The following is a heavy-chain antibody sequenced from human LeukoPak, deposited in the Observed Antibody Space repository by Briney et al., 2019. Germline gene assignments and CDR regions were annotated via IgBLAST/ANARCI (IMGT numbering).Heavy chain of an antibody. V-gene: IGHV3-74*01. CDR2: ITNDGSST. D-gene: IGHD4-17*01. CDR1: GLTFSSHW. CDR3: ARHKENYGDSCLDDD. Sequence: GGSLRLSCAASGLTFSSHWMNWVRQAPGKGLVWVSRITNDGSSTTYADSVKGRFTTSRGNSKNTLYLQMNSLRADDTAVYYCARHKENYGDSCLDDDWGQGTLVTVSS. J-gene: IGHJ4*02.